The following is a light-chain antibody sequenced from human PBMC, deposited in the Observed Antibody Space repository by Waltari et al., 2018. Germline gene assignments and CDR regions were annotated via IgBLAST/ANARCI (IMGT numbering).Light chain of an antibody. V-gene: IGKV3-11*01. J-gene: IGKJ2*01. Sequence: EIVLTQSPATLSLSPGERATLSCRASQTVSSSLAWYQQKRGQAPRPLIYDASNRATGIPARFSGSGSGTDFTLTISSLEPDDFAVYYCQQRFTWPRTFGQGTKLEIK. CDR3: QQRFTWPRT. CDR1: QTVSSS. CDR2: DAS.